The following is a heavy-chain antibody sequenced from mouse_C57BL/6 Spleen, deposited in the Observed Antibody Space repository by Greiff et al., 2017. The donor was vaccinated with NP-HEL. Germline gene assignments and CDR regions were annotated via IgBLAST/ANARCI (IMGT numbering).Heavy chain of an antibody. CDR3: ARPIYYGNYDAMDY. CDR1: GYTFTDYY. J-gene: IGHJ4*01. V-gene: IGHV1-26*01. CDR2: INPNNGGT. D-gene: IGHD2-1*01. Sequence: EVQLQQSGPELVKPGASVKISCKASGYTFTDYYMNWVKQSHGKSLEWIGDINPNNGGTSYNQKFKGKATLTVDKSSSTAYMELRSLTSEDSAVYYCARPIYYGNYDAMDYWGQGTSVTVSS.